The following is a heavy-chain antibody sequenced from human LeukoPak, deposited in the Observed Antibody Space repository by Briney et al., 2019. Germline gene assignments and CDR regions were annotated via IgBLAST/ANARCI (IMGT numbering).Heavy chain of an antibody. Sequence: PSETLSLTCTVSGYSISSGYYWGWIRQPPGKGLEWIGSIYHSGSTYYNPSLKSRVTISVDTSKNQFSLKLSSVTAADTAVYYCATLPGGVSSGWYREFDYWGQGTLVTVSS. CDR2: IYHSGST. CDR3: ATLPGGVSSGWYREFDY. D-gene: IGHD6-19*01. V-gene: IGHV4-38-2*02. CDR1: GYSISSGYY. J-gene: IGHJ4*02.